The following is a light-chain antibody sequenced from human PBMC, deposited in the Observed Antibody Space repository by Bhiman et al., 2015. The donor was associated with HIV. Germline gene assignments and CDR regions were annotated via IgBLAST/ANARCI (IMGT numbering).Light chain of an antibody. Sequence: QSALTQPASVSGSPGQSITISCTGTSRDVGGYNFVSWYQQHPGKAPKLMIYDVSKRPSGVSDRFSGSKSGNTASLTISGLRAEDEADYYCSSYTSTSPYVFGTGTKVTVL. CDR3: SSYTSTSPYV. CDR1: SRDVGGYNF. CDR2: DVS. V-gene: IGLV2-14*01. J-gene: IGLJ1*01.